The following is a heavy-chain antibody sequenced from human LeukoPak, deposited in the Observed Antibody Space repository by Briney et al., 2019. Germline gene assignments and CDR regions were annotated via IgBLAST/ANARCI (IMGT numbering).Heavy chain of an antibody. CDR3: ARGPSVVWFGELLAFDY. J-gene: IGHJ4*02. D-gene: IGHD3-10*01. CDR2: MYYSGGT. Sequence: SETLSLTCTVSGGSITNYYWSWIRKPPGKGLEWIGYMYYSGGTNYNPSLKSRVTISVDTSKNQFSLKLSSVAAADTAVYYCARGPSVVWFGELLAFDYWGQGTLVTVSS. CDR1: GGSITNYY. V-gene: IGHV4-59*12.